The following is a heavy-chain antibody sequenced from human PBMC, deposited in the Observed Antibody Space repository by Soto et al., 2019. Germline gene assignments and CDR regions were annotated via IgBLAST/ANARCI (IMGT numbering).Heavy chain of an antibody. CDR2: IYSGGYT. Sequence: EVQLVESGGGLIQPGGSLRLSCAVSGFTVSNNYMSWVRQAPGKGLEGVSVIYSGGYTAYGDSVKGRFTISRDNSKNTTLLQKKSRGADGPAGFYWARGPGGGGYWGQGTLVTVSS. J-gene: IGHJ4*02. D-gene: IGHD3-10*01. CDR1: GFTVSNNY. V-gene: IGHV3-53*01. CDR3: ARGPGGGGY.